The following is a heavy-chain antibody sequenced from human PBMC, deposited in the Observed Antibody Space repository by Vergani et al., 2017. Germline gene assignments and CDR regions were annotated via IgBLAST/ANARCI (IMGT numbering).Heavy chain of an antibody. CDR2: IYYSGST. J-gene: IGHJ4*02. CDR3: ARDSPPNY. CDR1: GGSISSYY. V-gene: IGHV4-59*01. Sequence: QVQLQESGPGLVKPSETLSLTCTVSGGSISSYYWSWNRQPPGKGLEWIGYIYYSGSTNYNPSLKSRVTISVDTSKNQFSLKLSSVTAADTAVYYCARDSPPNYWGQGTLVTVSS.